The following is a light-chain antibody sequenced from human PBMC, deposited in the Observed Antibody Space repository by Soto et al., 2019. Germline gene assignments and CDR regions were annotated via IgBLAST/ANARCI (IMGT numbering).Light chain of an antibody. J-gene: IGKJ5*01. Sequence: EIAMTQSPPTLSASEGESLTFSSRASQSVSSYLAWYQQKPGQAPRLLIYGASSRATGITDRFSGSGSGTDFTLNISRLETEDLAVYYCQQYGSSPQTFGQGTRLDIK. V-gene: IGKV3-20*01. CDR1: QSVSSY. CDR3: QQYGSSPQT. CDR2: GAS.